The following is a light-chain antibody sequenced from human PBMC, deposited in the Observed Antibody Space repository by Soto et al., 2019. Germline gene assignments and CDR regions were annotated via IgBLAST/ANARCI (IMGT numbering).Light chain of an antibody. CDR2: DVG. J-gene: IGLJ1*01. CDR1: SSDVGDFNY. V-gene: IGLV2-14*01. Sequence: QSALTQPASVSGSPGQSITISCTGTSSDVGDFNYVSWYQQHPGKAPKLMIYDVGNRPSGVSIRFSGSKSGSTASLTISGLQAEDDADYYCSSFSSSTTRVFGTGTKVTVL. CDR3: SSFSSSTTRV.